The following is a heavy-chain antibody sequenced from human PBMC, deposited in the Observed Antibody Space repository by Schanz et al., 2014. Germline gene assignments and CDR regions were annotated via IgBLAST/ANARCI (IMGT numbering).Heavy chain of an antibody. J-gene: IGHJ6*02. V-gene: IGHV1-24*01. Sequence: QVQLVQSGAEVKKAGASVKVSCKVSGYTLSKLSIHWVRQAPGKGLEWMGGLDLEDGEIVYAEQLKGRVTMTEDTSTDTAYMELSSLGTEDTAVYYCTRLRRADPNGFDVWGQGTTVTVS. CDR2: LDLEDGEI. D-gene: IGHD2-15*01. CDR3: TRLRRADPNGFDV. CDR1: GYTLSKLS.